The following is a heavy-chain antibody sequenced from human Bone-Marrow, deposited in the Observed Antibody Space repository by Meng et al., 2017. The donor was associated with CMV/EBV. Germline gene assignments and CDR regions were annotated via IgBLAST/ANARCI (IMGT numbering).Heavy chain of an antibody. CDR2: ISWNSGSI. J-gene: IGHJ4*02. V-gene: IGHV3-9*01. CDR1: GFTFDDYA. CDR3: AKDGYYYDSSPARGYFYY. D-gene: IGHD3-22*01. Sequence: GGSLRLSCAASGFTFDDYAMHWVRQSPGKGLEWVSGISWNSGSIGYADSVKGRFTISRDNAKNSLYLQMNSLRAEDTALYYCAKDGYYYDSSPARGYFYYWGQGTLVTVSS.